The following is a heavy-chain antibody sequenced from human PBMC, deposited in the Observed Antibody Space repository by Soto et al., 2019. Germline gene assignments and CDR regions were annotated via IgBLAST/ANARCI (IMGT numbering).Heavy chain of an antibody. Sequence: GASVKVSCKASGGTFSSYAISWVRQAPGQGLEWMGGIIPIFGTANYAQKFQGRVTITADESTSTAYMELSSLRSEDTAVYYCASGTYSSGRYPRPDYYYGMDVWGQGTTVTVSS. CDR3: ASGTYSSGRYPRPDYYYGMDV. CDR2: IIPIFGTA. CDR1: GGTFSSYA. J-gene: IGHJ6*02. V-gene: IGHV1-69*13. D-gene: IGHD6-19*01.